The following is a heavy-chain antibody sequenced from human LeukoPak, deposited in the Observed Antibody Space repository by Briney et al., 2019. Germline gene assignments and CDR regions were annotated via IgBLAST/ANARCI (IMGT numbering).Heavy chain of an antibody. J-gene: IGHJ6*03. CDR2: IYPGDSDV. Sequence: GESLKISCKGSGYNFTTYWIGWVRQMPGQGLEWIGIIYPGDSDVRYSPSFQGQVSISTDNSITTAYLQWSVLQASDTAMYYCARPGRPPGLESGKDYYYCYMDVWGKGTTVIVSS. CDR3: ARPGRPPGLESGKDYYYCYMDV. V-gene: IGHV5-51*01. CDR1: GYNFTTYW. D-gene: IGHD3-3*01.